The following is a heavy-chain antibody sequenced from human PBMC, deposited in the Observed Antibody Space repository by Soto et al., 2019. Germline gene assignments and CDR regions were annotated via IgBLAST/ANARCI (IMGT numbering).Heavy chain of an antibody. J-gene: IGHJ4*02. CDR2: ISSNGGST. D-gene: IGHD3-22*01. CDR3: VKARINPYYSDSSGPY. CDR1: GFTFSSYA. V-gene: IGHV3-64D*08. Sequence: PGGSLRLSCSASGFTFSSYAMHWVRQAPGKGLEYVSAISSNGGSTYYADSVKGRFTISRDNSKNTLYLQMSSLRAEDTAVYYCVKARINPYYSDSSGPYWGQGTLVTVSS.